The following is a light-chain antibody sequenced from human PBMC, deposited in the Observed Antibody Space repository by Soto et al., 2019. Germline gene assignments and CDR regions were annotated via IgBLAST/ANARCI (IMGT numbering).Light chain of an antibody. V-gene: IGKV1-5*01. CDR1: QSISTW. Sequence: DIQMTQSPSTLSASVGDRVIITCRASQSISTWLAWYQQKPGKAPNLRIYDASTLQSGVPLRFSGSGSGTEFTLTISSLQPDDFATYYCQQYNSYWYTFGQGTRLEIK. CDR2: DAS. CDR3: QQYNSYWYT. J-gene: IGKJ2*01.